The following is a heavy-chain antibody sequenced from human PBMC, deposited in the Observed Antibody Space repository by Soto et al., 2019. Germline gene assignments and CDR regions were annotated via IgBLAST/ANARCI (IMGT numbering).Heavy chain of an antibody. D-gene: IGHD2-15*01. CDR3: ARGRFYSGPVKRGHNWFDP. V-gene: IGHV4-31*03. Sequence: QVQLQESGPGLVKPSQTLSLTCTVSGGSISSGGYYWSWIRQHPGKGLEWIGYIYYSGSTYYNPSLKSRVTISVDTSKNQFSLKLSSVTAADTAVYYCARGRFYSGPVKRGHNWFDPWGQGTLVTVSS. CDR1: GGSISSGGYY. J-gene: IGHJ5*02. CDR2: IYYSGST.